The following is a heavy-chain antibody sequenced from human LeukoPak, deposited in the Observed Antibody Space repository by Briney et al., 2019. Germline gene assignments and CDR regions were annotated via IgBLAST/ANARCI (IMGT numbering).Heavy chain of an antibody. CDR2: INPNSGGT. CDR1: GYTFTGYY. V-gene: IGHV1-2*06. Sequence: ASVKVSCKVSGYTFTGYYMHWVRQAPGQGLEWMGRINPNSGGTNYAQKFQGRVTMTRDTSISAAYMELSRLRSDDTAVYYCARGLRDSSGYDPPWGQGTLVTVSS. CDR3: ARGLRDSSGYDPP. J-gene: IGHJ5*02. D-gene: IGHD3-22*01.